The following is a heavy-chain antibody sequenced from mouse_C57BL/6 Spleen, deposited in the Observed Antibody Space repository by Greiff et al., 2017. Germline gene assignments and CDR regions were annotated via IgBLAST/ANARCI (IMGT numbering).Heavy chain of an antibody. CDR3: TGDNYAMDY. CDR1: GYTFTSYW. J-gene: IGHJ4*01. CDR2: IYPGNSDT. Sequence: VQLQQSGTVLARPGASVKMSCKTSGYTFTSYWMHWVKQRPGQGLEWIGAIYPGNSDTSYNQQFKGKANLTAVTSASTAYMVLRSLTNEDSAVYYCTGDNYAMDYWGQGTSVTVSS. V-gene: IGHV1-5*01. D-gene: IGHD3-2*01.